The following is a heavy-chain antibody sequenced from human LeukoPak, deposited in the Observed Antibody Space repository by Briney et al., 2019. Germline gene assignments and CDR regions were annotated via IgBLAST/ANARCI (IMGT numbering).Heavy chain of an antibody. Sequence: ASVKVSCKASGYSFTNYYLHWVGQAPGQGFGWMGIINLGGGSTTYAQKFQGRVTMTRDTSTSTVYMELSSLRSEDTAVYYCARGGFTTMVRGVIITLDAFDIWGQGTMVTVSS. CDR2: INLGGGST. CDR1: GYSFTNYY. D-gene: IGHD3-10*01. CDR3: ARGGFTTMVRGVIITLDAFDI. V-gene: IGHV1-46*01. J-gene: IGHJ3*02.